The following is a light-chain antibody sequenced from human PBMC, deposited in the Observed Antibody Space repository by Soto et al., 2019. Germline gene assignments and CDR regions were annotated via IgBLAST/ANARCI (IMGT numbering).Light chain of an antibody. V-gene: IGLV2-23*01. Sequence: QSALTQPASMSGSPGQSITISCTGTSSDVGSGNVVSWYQHYPGKAPQLIIYEGFKRPSGVSSRFSGSKSGNTASLTISGLQAEDEAEYYCCSHAGRNTYVFGTGTKLTVL. CDR1: SSDVGSGNV. J-gene: IGLJ1*01. CDR2: EGF. CDR3: CSHAGRNTYV.